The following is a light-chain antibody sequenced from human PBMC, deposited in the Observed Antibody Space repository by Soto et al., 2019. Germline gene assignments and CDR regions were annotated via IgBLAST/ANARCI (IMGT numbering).Light chain of an antibody. CDR1: QSVSNNY. CDR3: QQYGSSPWT. Sequence: EIVLTQSPGTLSLSPGERATLSCSASQSVSNNYLAWYQQKPGQAPRLLIYGASSRATGIPDRFSGSGSGTDFTLTISRLEPEDFAVYYCQQYGSSPWTFGQGTKVDIK. J-gene: IGKJ1*01. CDR2: GAS. V-gene: IGKV3-20*01.